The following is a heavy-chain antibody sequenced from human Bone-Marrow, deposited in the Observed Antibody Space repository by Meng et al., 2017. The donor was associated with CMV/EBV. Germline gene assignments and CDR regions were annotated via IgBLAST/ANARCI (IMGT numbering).Heavy chain of an antibody. Sequence: GESLKISCAASGFTFSSYGMHWVRQAPGKGLEWVAFIRYDGSKKYYADSVKGRFTISRDNSKNTLYLQMNSLRAEDTAVYYCAKGWSYYFDYWGQGTLVTVSS. CDR3: AKGWSYYFDY. D-gene: IGHD1-26*01. CDR1: GFTFSSYG. CDR2: IRYDGSKK. J-gene: IGHJ4*02. V-gene: IGHV3-30*02.